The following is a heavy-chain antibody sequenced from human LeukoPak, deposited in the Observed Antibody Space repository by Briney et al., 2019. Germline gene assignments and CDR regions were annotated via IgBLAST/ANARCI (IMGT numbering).Heavy chain of an antibody. CDR2: ISSSSSTI. J-gene: IGHJ3*02. Sequence: PGGSLRLSCAASGFTLSSYAMNWVRQAPGKGLEWVSYISSSSSTIYYADSVKGRFTISRDNAKNSPYLQMNSLRAEDTAVYYCARDEGGAFDIWGQGTMVTVSS. V-gene: IGHV3-48*01. D-gene: IGHD1-26*01. CDR3: ARDEGGAFDI. CDR1: GFTLSSYA.